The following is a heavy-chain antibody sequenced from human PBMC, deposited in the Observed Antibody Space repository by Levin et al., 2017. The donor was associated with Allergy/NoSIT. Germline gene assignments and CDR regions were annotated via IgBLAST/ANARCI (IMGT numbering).Heavy chain of an antibody. J-gene: IGHJ3*02. V-gene: IGHV4-4*02. CDR1: GGSISSSNW. CDR2: IYHSGST. CDR3: ARDLRSYPRLLEAFDI. D-gene: IGHD3-10*01. Sequence: SETLSLTCAVSGGSISSSNWWSWVRQPPGKGLEWIGEIYHSGSTNYNPSLKSRVTISVDKSKNQFSLKLSSVTAADTAVYYCARDLRSYPRLLEAFDIWGQGTMVTVSS.